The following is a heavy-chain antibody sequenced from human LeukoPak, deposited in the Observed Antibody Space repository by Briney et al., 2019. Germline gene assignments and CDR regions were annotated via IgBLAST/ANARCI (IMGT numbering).Heavy chain of an antibody. V-gene: IGHV3-48*03. CDR3: ALLAVASDFDY. D-gene: IGHD6-19*01. Sequence: PGGSLRLSCAASGFTFSMYWMHWVRQAPGKGLEWVSNIGSSGTTIYYADSVRGRFSISRDNAKSSLYLQMNSLRVEDTAVYYCALLAVASDFDYWGQGALVTVSS. J-gene: IGHJ4*02. CDR2: IGSSGTTI. CDR1: GFTFSMYW.